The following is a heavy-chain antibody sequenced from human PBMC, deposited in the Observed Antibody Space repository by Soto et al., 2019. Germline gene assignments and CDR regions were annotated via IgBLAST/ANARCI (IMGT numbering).Heavy chain of an antibody. Sequence: QVQLVQSGAEVKQPGASMKVSCKASGYIFSDNYIHWVRQAPGQGLEWMAWINPKSGGTNYARNFQGTVTLIRDTSISTAYMDLSRLTSDDTAVYYCARAREDSSGWFDYWGQGTLVTVSS. D-gene: IGHD6-19*01. CDR1: GYIFSDNY. CDR2: INPKSGGT. CDR3: ARAREDSSGWFDY. J-gene: IGHJ4*02. V-gene: IGHV1-2*02.